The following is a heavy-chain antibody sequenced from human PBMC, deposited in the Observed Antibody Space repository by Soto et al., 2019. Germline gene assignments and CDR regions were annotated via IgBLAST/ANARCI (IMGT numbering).Heavy chain of an antibody. CDR2: IFWNDDA. V-gene: IGHV2-5*01. D-gene: IGHD2-21*01. CDR1: GFSFSADGVG. CDR3: THAYGRTSWPNAALDV. Sequence: QITLKESGPTLVKPTQTLTLTCIFSGFSFSADGVGVGWIRQPPGKALDWLALIFWNDDARYSPSLSSRLTITKDPSKNQVVLTKATMDPVATATYYCTHAYGRTSWPNAALDVRGPGKVVTVSS. J-gene: IGHJ3*01.